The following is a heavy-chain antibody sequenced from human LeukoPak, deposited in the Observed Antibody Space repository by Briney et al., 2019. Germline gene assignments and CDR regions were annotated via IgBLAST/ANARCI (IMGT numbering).Heavy chain of an antibody. V-gene: IGHV3-23*01. J-gene: IGHJ4*02. CDR1: GFTFSSYA. CDR2: ITGSGGRT. Sequence: GGSLRLSCAASGFTFSSYAMNWVRQAPGKGLEWVSAITGSGGRTYYADSVKGRFTISRDNSKNTLYLQMNSLRAEDTAVYYCARKIDSPVTTWPLFDYWGQGTLVTVSS. CDR3: ARKIDSPVTTWPLFDY. D-gene: IGHD4-17*01.